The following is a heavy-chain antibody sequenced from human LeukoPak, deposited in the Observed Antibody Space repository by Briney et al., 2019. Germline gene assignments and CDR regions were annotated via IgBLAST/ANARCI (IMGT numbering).Heavy chain of an antibody. CDR3: ARGMDSNYVYYYYYYMDV. CDR2: INPSGGST. D-gene: IGHD4-11*01. V-gene: IGHV1-46*01. J-gene: IGHJ6*03. CDR1: GYTFTSYY. Sequence: GASVKVSCKASGYTFTSYYIHWVRQAPGQGLEWMGIINPSGGSTSYAQKFQGRVTMTRDMSTSTVYMELSSLRSEDTAVYYCARGMDSNYVYYYYYYMDVWGKGTTVTVSS.